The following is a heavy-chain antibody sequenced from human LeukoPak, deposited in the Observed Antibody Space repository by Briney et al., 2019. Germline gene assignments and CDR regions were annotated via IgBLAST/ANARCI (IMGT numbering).Heavy chain of an antibody. Sequence: PSETLSLTCTVSGGSISNYYWSWIRQPPGKGLEWIGSIYYSGSTYYNPSLKSRVTISVDTSKNQFSLKLSSVTAADTAVYYCARTYYDFWSGYYKEYFQHWGQGTLVTVSS. CDR2: IYYSGST. CDR3: ARTYYDFWSGYYKEYFQH. CDR1: GGSISNYY. J-gene: IGHJ1*01. V-gene: IGHV4-59*05. D-gene: IGHD3-3*01.